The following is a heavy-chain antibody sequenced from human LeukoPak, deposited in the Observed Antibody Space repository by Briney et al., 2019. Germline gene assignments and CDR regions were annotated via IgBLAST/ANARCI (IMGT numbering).Heavy chain of an antibody. CDR3: AKGLGTSGYHDY. Sequence: GGSLRLSCAASGFPFSNYAMTWVRQAPGKGLERVSGISDSGDRTYYADSVKGRFTISRDNSKDMLYLQMNSLRVEDTALYYCAKGLGTSGYHDYWGQGTLVTVSS. CDR2: ISDSGDRT. J-gene: IGHJ4*02. CDR1: GFPFSNYA. D-gene: IGHD3-22*01. V-gene: IGHV3-23*01.